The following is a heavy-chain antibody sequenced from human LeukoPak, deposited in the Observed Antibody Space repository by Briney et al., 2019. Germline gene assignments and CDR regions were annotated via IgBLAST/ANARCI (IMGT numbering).Heavy chain of an antibody. V-gene: IGHV1-18*01. CDR2: ISGYNGNT. CDR1: GYSFTSYG. J-gene: IGHJ4*02. CDR3: ARAPNYSGSGSFFSDY. D-gene: IGHD3-10*01. Sequence: ASVKVSCKASGYSFTSYGISWVRQAPGQGLEWMGWISGYNGNTRYAQKVQDRVTVTTDTSTTTGYMELRSLRSDDTAVYYCARAPNYSGSGSFFSDYWGQGTLVTVPS.